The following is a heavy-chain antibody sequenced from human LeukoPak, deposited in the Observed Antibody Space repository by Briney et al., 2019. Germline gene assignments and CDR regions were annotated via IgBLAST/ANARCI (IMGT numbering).Heavy chain of an antibody. J-gene: IGHJ4*02. CDR3: ARAVCSHGPPSDY. Sequence: GGSLRLSCAASGFTFNNYAMYWIRQAPGKGLEWVAVISYDGRDEYYAASVKGRFTVSRDNSKNTLYLQMNSLRAEDTAVYYCARAVCSHGPPSDYWGQGTLVTVSS. D-gene: IGHD2-8*01. CDR2: ISYDGRDE. CDR1: GFTFNNYA. V-gene: IGHV3-30*04.